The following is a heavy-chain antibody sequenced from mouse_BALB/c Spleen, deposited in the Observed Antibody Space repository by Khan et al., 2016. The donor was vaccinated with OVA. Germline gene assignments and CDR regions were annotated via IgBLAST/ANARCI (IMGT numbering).Heavy chain of an antibody. V-gene: IGHV3-2*02. D-gene: IGHD3-3*01. Sequence: EVQLVESGPGLVKPSQSLSLTCTVTGYSITSGYGWNWIRQFPGNKLEWMGYISYSGRTNYNPSRKSRISITRDTSKNQFFLQFNSVTTEDTATYYCSRTARIKYWGQGTTLTVSS. CDR1: GYSITSGYG. J-gene: IGHJ2*01. CDR3: SRTARIKY. CDR2: ISYSGRT.